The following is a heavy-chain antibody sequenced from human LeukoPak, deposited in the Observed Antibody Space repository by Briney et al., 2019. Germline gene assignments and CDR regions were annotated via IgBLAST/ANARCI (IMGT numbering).Heavy chain of an antibody. CDR3: AKDSLISVAGTLDY. CDR1: GFTFSSYS. Sequence: GGSLRLSCAASGFTFSSYSISWVRQAPGKGLEWVSAISGSGGSTYYADSVKGRFTISRDNSKNTLFLQMNSLRAEDTAVYYCAKDSLISVAGTLDYWGQGTLVTVSS. CDR2: ISGSGGST. V-gene: IGHV3-23*01. J-gene: IGHJ4*02. D-gene: IGHD6-19*01.